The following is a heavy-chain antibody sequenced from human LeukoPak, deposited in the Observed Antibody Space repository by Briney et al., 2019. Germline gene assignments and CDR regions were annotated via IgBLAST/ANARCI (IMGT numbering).Heavy chain of an antibody. Sequence: GGSLRLSCAASGFTFSDYYMRWIRQAPGKGLEWVAVISYDGSNKYYADSVKGRFTISRDNSKNTLYLQMNSLRAEYPAVYYWERVPTCGDYSMDVWGPGTTVTVSS. CDR1: GFTFSDYY. CDR3: ERVPTCGDYSMDV. J-gene: IGHJ6*02. CDR2: ISYDGSNK. V-gene: IGHV3-30*03. D-gene: IGHD1-26*01.